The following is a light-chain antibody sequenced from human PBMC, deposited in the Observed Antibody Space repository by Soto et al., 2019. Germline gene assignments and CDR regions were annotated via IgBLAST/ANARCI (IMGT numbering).Light chain of an antibody. J-gene: IGKJ3*01. CDR2: GAS. Sequence: EIVLTQSPGTLSLSPGERATLSCRASQSVSSSYLAWYQQKPGQAPRLLIYGASSRATGIPDRFSSSGSGTDVTLTISRLEPEDFAVYYCQQYGSSPPTFGPGTKVDIK. V-gene: IGKV3-20*01. CDR1: QSVSSSY. CDR3: QQYGSSPPT.